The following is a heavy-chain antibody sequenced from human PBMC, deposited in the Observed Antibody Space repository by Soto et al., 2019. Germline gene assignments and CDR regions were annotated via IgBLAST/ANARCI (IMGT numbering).Heavy chain of an antibody. CDR1: GYRFSDYA. CDR3: ARGIWGSHRYFFDK. D-gene: IGHD3-16*02. CDR2: INAGDGKT. V-gene: IGHV1-3*01. J-gene: IGHJ4*02. Sequence: QVYLVQSGSEVEKPGASVKVSCKASGYRFSDYAMQWVRQAPGQRPEWMGWINAGDGKTKYSQKFQGRVTFTRDTSASTAYMELRSLISEDTAVYYCARGIWGSHRYFFDKWGQGTLVTVSS.